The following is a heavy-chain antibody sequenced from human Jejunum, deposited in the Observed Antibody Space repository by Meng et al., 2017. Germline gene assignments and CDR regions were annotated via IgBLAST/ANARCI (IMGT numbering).Heavy chain of an antibody. CDR1: GFTFSSYW. J-gene: IGHJ4*02. D-gene: IGHD4-11*01. Sequence: GGPLRLSCAASGFTFSSYWMHWVRQAPGKGLEWVSQVNVDAGTITYSDSVKGRFTISRDKAKTTLYLQMNSLRVEDTAVYFCVRVQKGYCDYSGQGTLVTVSS. CDR3: VRVQKGYCDY. CDR2: VNVDAGTI. V-gene: IGHV3-74*01.